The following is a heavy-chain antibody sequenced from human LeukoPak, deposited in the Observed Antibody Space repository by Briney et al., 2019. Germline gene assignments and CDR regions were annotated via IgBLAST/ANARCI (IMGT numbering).Heavy chain of an antibody. V-gene: IGHV3-74*03. CDR2: IKGDGSEI. J-gene: IGHJ4*02. D-gene: IGHD6-13*01. CDR3: ASESASRNWYN. Sequence: GGSLRLSCAASGFTFSNYWMRWVRQAPGKGLVWVSGIKGDGSEITYADSVKGRVTIPRDNAKNTLYLQMNSLRAEDTAVYYCASESASRNWYNWGQGTLVTVSA. CDR1: GFTFSNYW.